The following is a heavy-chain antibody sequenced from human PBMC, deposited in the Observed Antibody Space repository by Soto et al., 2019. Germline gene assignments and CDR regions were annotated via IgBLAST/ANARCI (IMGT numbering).Heavy chain of an antibody. CDR2: IFSSGST. V-gene: IGHV4-4*07. J-gene: IGHJ4*02. CDR3: AREGSYSAYNFAHGIQLWSFDF. CDR1: GGSINTFY. D-gene: IGHD5-12*01. Sequence: SETLSLTCTVSGGSINTFYWSWVRQPAGKGLEWIGRIFSSGSTSFNPSLETRVAMSVDTSKNHFSLNLSSVTAADMAVYYCAREGSYSAYNFAHGIQLWSFDFWGQGALVTVSS.